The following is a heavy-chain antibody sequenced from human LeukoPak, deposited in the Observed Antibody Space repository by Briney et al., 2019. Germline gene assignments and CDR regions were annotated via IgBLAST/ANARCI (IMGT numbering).Heavy chain of an antibody. CDR3: ARDGVAPGIYFDS. V-gene: IGHV3-7*05. J-gene: IGHJ4*02. CDR1: GFSFSRHW. Sequence: SGGSLRLSCVASGFSFSRHWMSWVRQAPGKGLEWVANINQHGGEEDYVDSAKGRFTVSRDNAKNSLYLQVNSLRVEDTAVYFCARDGVAPGIYFDSWGQGTLVTVSS. D-gene: IGHD2-2*01. CDR2: INQHGGEE.